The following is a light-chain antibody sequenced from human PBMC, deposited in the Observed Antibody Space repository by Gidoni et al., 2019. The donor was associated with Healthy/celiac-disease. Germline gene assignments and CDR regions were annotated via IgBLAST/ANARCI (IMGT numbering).Light chain of an antibody. CDR3: QQYNNWWT. Sequence: EIVMTQSPATLSVSPGERATLSCRASQSVSSNLAWYQQKPGQAPRLLIYGASTRATGISARFSGSGSGKEFTLTISSLQSEDFAVYYCQQYNNWWTFGQXTKVEIK. CDR2: GAS. V-gene: IGKV3-15*01. CDR1: QSVSSN. J-gene: IGKJ1*01.